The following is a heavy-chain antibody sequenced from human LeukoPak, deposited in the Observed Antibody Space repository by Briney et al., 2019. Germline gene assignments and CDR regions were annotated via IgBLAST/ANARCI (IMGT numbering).Heavy chain of an antibody. V-gene: IGHV3-11*01. CDR2: MSSSGNTI. CDR1: GFIFSDYS. Sequence: GGSLRLSCAASGFIFSDYSMSWIRQAPGKGLEWVSCMSSSGNTIHYADSVKGRFTISRDNAKNSLYLQMNSLRAEDTAVYYCARSGWNMNYYYYMDVWGKGTTVTVSS. J-gene: IGHJ6*03. CDR3: ARSGWNMNYYYYMDV. D-gene: IGHD1/OR15-1a*01.